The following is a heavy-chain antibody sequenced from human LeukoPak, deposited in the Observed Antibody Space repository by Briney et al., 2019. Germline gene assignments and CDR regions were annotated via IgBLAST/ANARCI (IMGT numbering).Heavy chain of an antibody. D-gene: IGHD3-22*01. CDR3: ARIRYYYDTGGYYYADY. CDR1: GFSLSTNGMC. V-gene: IGHV2-70*11. J-gene: IGHJ4*02. CDR2: IDWDDDK. Sequence: SGPALVKPTQTLTLTCTFSGFSLSTNGMCVSWIRQPPGKALEWLARIDWDDDKYYSTSLKTRLTISKDTSKNQVVLTLTNMDPVDTATYYCARIRYYYDTGGYYYADYWGQGTLVTVSS.